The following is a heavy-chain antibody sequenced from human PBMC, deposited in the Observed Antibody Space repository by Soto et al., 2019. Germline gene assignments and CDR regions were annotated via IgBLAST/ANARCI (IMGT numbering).Heavy chain of an antibody. J-gene: IGHJ6*02. CDR3: ARGARVRLRFLEWYTDGAYYYYGMDV. D-gene: IGHD3-3*01. CDR2: INHSGST. V-gene: IGHV4-34*01. Sequence: WETLSLTCAVCGGSFSGYYWSWIRQPPGKGLEWIGEINHSGSTNYNPSLKSRVTISVDTSKNQFSLKLSSVTAADTAVYYCARGARVRLRFLEWYTDGAYYYYGMDVWGQGTTVTVSS. CDR1: GGSFSGYY.